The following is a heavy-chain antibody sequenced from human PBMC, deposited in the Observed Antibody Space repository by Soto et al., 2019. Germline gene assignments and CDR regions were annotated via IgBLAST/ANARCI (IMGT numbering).Heavy chain of an antibody. CDR3: ATENKNWELLY. CDR2: ISYDGSKT. Sequence: QVQLVESGGGVVQPGRCLRLSCAASGFTFSGYAMRWVRQAPGKGLEWVAVISYDGSKTYHADSVKGRFTISRDNSKNTLYLQMNSLRAEDTAVYYCATENKNWELLYWGQGTLVTVSS. CDR1: GFTFSGYA. J-gene: IGHJ4*02. D-gene: IGHD1-26*01. V-gene: IGHV3-30-3*01.